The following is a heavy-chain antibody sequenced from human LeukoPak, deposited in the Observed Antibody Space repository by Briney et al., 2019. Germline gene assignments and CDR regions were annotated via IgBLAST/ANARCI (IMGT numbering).Heavy chain of an antibody. CDR1: GFTFGRYW. D-gene: IGHD5-12*01. J-gene: IGHJ4*02. Sequence: GGSLRLSCTASGFTFGRYWMTWVRQAPGKGLEWVANIKEDGSAKYYVDSMKGRFTISRDNAKNSLYLQINSLRAEDTAVYYCARDSSGYGGYSYWGQGTLVTVSS. CDR3: ARDSSGYGGYSY. CDR2: IKEDGSAK. V-gene: IGHV3-7*04.